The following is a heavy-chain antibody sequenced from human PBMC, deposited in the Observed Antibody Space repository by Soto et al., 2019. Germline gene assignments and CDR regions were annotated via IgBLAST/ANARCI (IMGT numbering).Heavy chain of an antibody. Sequence: GGSLRLSCAASGFTFSSYAMNWVRQAPGKGLEWVSYISSSSSTIYYADSVKGRFTISRDNAKNSLYLQMNSLRDEDTAVYYCARESRFLEWLSLNWFDPWGQGTLVTVSS. V-gene: IGHV3-48*02. CDR1: GFTFSSYA. CDR3: ARESRFLEWLSLNWFDP. J-gene: IGHJ5*02. CDR2: ISSSSSTI. D-gene: IGHD3-3*01.